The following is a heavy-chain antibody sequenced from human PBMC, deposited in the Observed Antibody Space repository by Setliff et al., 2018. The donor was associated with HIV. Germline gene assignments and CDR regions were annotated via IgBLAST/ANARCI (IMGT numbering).Heavy chain of an antibody. Sequence: GASVKVSCKASGYTFTSYGISWVRQAPGQGLEWMGWISAYNGDTNYAQKLQGRVTMTTDTSTSTAYMELRSLRSDDTAVYYCARRGHEVYGYYYYYYYKDVWGKGTTVTVSS. CDR3: ARRGHEVYGYYYYYYYKDV. CDR2: ISAYNGDT. D-gene: IGHD2-8*01. CDR1: GYTFTSYG. J-gene: IGHJ6*03. V-gene: IGHV1-18*01.